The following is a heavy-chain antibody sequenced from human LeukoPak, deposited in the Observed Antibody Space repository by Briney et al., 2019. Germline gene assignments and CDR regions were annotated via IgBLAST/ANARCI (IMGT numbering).Heavy chain of an antibody. J-gene: IGHJ2*01. CDR2: VFYSGTT. CDR3: ARLARSTRDYSWHFDL. V-gene: IGHV4-39*01. Sequence: RSETLSLTCTVSGGSVSSNNYYWTWLRQPPGMGLQWIGTVFYSGTTYYNPSLKSRATTSVDTSKNQFSLKLSSVTAADMAVYYCARLARSTRDYSWHFDLWGRGTLVTVSS. CDR1: GGSVSSNNYY. D-gene: IGHD4-17*01.